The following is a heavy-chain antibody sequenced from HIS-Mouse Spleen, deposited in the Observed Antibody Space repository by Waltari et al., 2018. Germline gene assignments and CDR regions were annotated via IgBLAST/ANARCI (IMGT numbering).Heavy chain of an antibody. V-gene: IGHV4-39*07. J-gene: IGHJ2*01. CDR2: IYYSGST. Sequence: QLQLQESGPGLVKPSETLSPTCTVSGGSLSITSSHWARIRQPPGKGLKWIGSIYYSGSTYYNPSLKSRVTISVDTSKNQFSLKLSSVTAADTAVYYCAREIPYSSSWYDWYFDLWGRGTLVTVSS. CDR3: AREIPYSSSWYDWYFDL. CDR1: GGSLSITSSH. D-gene: IGHD6-13*01.